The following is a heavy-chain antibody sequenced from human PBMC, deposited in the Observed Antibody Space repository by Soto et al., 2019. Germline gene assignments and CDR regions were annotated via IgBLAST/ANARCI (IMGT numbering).Heavy chain of an antibody. D-gene: IGHD6-19*01. CDR3: AKDGSSGWYDYYYGMDV. V-gene: IGHV3-23*01. CDR2: ISGSGGST. J-gene: IGHJ6*02. CDR1: GFTFSSYA. Sequence: GGSLRLSCAASGFTFSSYAMSWVRQAPGKELEWVSAISGSGGSTYYADSVKGRFTISRDNSKNTLYLQMNSLRAEDTAVYYCAKDGSSGWYDYYYGMDVWGQGTTVTSP.